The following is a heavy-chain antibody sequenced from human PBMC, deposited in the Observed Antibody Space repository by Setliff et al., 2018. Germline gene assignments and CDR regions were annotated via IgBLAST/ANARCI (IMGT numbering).Heavy chain of an antibody. Sequence: WASVKVSCKASGGSFSSYAIIWVRQAPGQGLEWMGWISAYTGKTDYAQNFQGRVTMTTDTSTNTAYLELRSLRYDDTAVYYCAVPRGYCSGGSCYNFDYWGQGTLVTVSS. J-gene: IGHJ4*02. CDR3: AVPRGYCSGGSCYNFDY. D-gene: IGHD2-15*01. CDR2: ISAYTGKT. V-gene: IGHV1-18*01. CDR1: GGSFSSYA.